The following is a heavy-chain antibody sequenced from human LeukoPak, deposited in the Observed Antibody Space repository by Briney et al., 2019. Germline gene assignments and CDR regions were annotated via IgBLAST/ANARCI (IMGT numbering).Heavy chain of an antibody. CDR3: AKGGSSWSEFDY. Sequence: GGSLRLSCAASGFTFSSYWMHWVRHAPGKGLVWVSRINSDGSSTSYADSVKGRFTISRDNSKNTLHLQMNSLRDDDTAVYYCAKGGSSWSEFDYWGQGTLVTVSS. D-gene: IGHD6-13*01. CDR1: GFTFSSYW. CDR2: INSDGSST. V-gene: IGHV3-74*01. J-gene: IGHJ4*02.